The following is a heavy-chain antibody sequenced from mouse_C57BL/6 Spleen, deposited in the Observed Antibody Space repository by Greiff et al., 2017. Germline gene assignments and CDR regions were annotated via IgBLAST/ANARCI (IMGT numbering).Heavy chain of an antibody. CDR3: ARSRVAGAMDY. Sequence: VQLQQSGAELVRPGTSVKLSCKASGYTFTSYWMHWVKQRPGQGLEWIGVIDPSDSYTNYNQKFKGKATLTVDTSSSTAYMQLSSLTSEDSAVYYCARSRVAGAMDYWGQGTSVTVSS. V-gene: IGHV1-59*01. J-gene: IGHJ4*01. CDR2: IDPSDSYT. D-gene: IGHD1-1*02. CDR1: GYTFTSYW.